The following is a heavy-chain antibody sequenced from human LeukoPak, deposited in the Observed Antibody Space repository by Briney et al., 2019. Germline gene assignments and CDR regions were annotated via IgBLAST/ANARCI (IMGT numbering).Heavy chain of an antibody. CDR3: AKGRQLTDFDY. D-gene: IGHD1-1*01. V-gene: IGHV3-23*01. CDR1: GFTFSSYA. Sequence: GGSLRLSCTASGFTFSSYAMSWVRQAPGKGLEWVSAISGSGGSTYYADSVRGRFTISRDNSKNTLYLQMNSLRAEDTAVYYCAKGRQLTDFDYWGQGTLVTVSS. J-gene: IGHJ4*02. CDR2: ISGSGGST.